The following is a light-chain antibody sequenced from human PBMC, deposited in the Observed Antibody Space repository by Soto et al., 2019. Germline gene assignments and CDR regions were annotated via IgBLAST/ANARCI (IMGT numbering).Light chain of an antibody. Sequence: DIQMTQSPSSLSPSVGDRVTITCRASQSISSYLNWYQQKPGKAPKLLIYAASSLQSGVPSRFSGSGSGTDFTLTISSLQPEDFATYYCQQSYSTPTTFGQGTKLEIK. J-gene: IGKJ2*01. CDR3: QQSYSTPTT. CDR2: AAS. V-gene: IGKV1-39*01. CDR1: QSISSY.